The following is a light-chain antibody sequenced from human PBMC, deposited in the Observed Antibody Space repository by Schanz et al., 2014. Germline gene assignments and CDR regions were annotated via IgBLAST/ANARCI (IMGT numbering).Light chain of an antibody. V-gene: IGKV1-39*01. CDR2: AAS. CDR1: QDINKA. J-gene: IGKJ1*01. Sequence: DVQMTQSPSSLSASVGDRVTITCQASQDINKALNWYQQKPGKAPKLLIYAASSLQSGVPSRFSGSGSGTDFTLTISSLQPEDFATYYCQQSYTSFWTFGQGSKVEIK. CDR3: QQSYTSFWT.